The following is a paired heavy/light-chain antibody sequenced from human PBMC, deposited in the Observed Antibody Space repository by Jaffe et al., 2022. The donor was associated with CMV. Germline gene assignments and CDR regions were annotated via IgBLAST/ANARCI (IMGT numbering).Heavy chain of an antibody. CDR1: GFTFSSYA. CDR3: AKGTQPKASTVTIWGRVSGPLSPPHYFDY. Sequence: EVQLLESGGGLVQPGGSLRLSCAASGFTFSSYAMSWVRQAPGKGLEWVSAISGSGGSTYYADSVKGRFTISRDNSKNTLYLQMNSLRAEDTAVYYCAKGTQPKASTVTIWGRVSGPLSPPHYFDYWGQGTLVTVSS. CDR2: ISGSGGST. D-gene: IGHD4-17*01. V-gene: IGHV3-23*01. J-gene: IGHJ4*02.
Light chain of an antibody. J-gene: IGKJ2*01. V-gene: IGKV1-6*01. CDR1: QGIRND. Sequence: AIQMTQSPSSLSASVGDRVTITCRASQGIRNDLGWYQQKPGKAPKLLIYAASSLQSGVPSRFSGSGSGTDFTLTISSLQPEDFATYYCLQDYNYPRTFGQGTKLEIK. CDR2: AAS. CDR3: LQDYNYPRT.